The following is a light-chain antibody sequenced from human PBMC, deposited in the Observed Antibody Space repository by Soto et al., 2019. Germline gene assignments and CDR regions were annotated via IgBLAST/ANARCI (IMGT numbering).Light chain of an antibody. V-gene: IGKV3-20*01. J-gene: IGKJ1*01. Sequence: EIILTQSPVTLSVAPGARATLSCRASQSVGSNLAWYQPTPGQAPRLLIYGASSRATGIPDRFSGSGSGTDFTLTISRLEPEDFAVYYCQQYGRSPVAFGQGTKVDI. CDR3: QQYGRSPVA. CDR2: GAS. CDR1: QSVGSN.